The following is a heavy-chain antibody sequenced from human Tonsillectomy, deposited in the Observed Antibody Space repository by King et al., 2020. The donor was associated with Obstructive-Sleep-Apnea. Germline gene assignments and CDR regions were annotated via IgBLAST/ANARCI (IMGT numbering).Heavy chain of an antibody. CDR1: GFTFSSYW. CDR2: INPVGSGQ. V-gene: IGHV3-74*02. D-gene: IGHD1-26*01. CDR3: ARPTTTLHY. Sequence: VQLVESGGGLVQPGGSLRLSCAASGFTFSSYWMHWVRQAPGKGLVWVSRINPVGSGQTYAYSVKGRFTISSDNAKNTMFLQMNSLRAEDTAVYYCARPTTTLHYGGQGTLVTVSS. J-gene: IGHJ4*02.